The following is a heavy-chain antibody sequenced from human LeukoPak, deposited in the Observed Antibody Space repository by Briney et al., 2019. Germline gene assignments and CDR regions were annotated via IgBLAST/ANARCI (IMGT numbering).Heavy chain of an antibody. J-gene: IGHJ5*02. D-gene: IGHD3-22*01. CDR2: ISNDGRNK. CDR3: AREDYDSSGYYYVEGSWFDP. Sequence: GRSLRLSCAASGFTFSTYEMHWVRQAPGKGLEWVAVISNDGRNKDYADSVKGRFTISRDNSKNTLYLQMNSLRAEDTAVYYCAREDYDSSGYYYVEGSWFDPWGQGTLVTVSS. V-gene: IGHV3-30*01. CDR1: GFTFSTYE.